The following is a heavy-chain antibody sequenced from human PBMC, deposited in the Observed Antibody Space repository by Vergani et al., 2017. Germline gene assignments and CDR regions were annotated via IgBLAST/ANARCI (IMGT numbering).Heavy chain of an antibody. CDR2: IYYSGST. D-gene: IGHD3-10*01. J-gene: IGHJ6*03. CDR3: ASTMVRGVTPWDYYYYMDV. Sequence: QVQLQESGPGLVKPSQTLSLTCTVSGGSISSGDYYWSWIRQPPGKGLEWIGYIYYSGSTYYNPSLKSRVTISVDTSKNQFSLKLSSVTAADTAVYYCASTMVRGVTPWDYYYYMDVWGKGTTVTVSS. V-gene: IGHV4-30-4*01. CDR1: GGSISSGDYY.